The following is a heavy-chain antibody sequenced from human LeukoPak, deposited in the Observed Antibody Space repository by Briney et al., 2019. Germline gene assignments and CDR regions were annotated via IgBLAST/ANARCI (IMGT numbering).Heavy chain of an antibody. CDR3: AKDPLVDHYEGD. D-gene: IGHD2-15*01. CDR2: ISGSGGST. J-gene: IGHJ4*02. CDR1: GFTFSSYA. V-gene: IGHV3-23*01. Sequence: GGSLRLSCAASGFTFSSYAMSWVRQAPGKGLEWVSAISGSGGSTYYADSVKGRFTISRDNSKNTLYLQMNSLGAEDTAVYYCAKDPLVDHYEGDWGQGTLVTVSS.